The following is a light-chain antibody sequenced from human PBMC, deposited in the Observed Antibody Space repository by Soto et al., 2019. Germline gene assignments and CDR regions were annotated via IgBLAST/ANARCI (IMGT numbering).Light chain of an antibody. CDR3: SSYTSTRTYV. V-gene: IGLV1-40*01. J-gene: IGLJ1*01. CDR1: SSNLGAGYD. Sequence: QSVLTQPPSVSGAPGQRVTISCTGNSSNLGAGYDVHWYQQLPGAAPKLVIFGNRNRPSGVPERFSGSKSGTSASLAITGLQAEDEADYYCSSYTSTRTYVFGTGTKLTVL. CDR2: GNR.